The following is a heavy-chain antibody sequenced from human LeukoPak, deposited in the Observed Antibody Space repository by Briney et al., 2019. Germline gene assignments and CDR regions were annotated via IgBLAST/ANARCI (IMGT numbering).Heavy chain of an antibody. CDR2: ISAYNGNT. CDR1: GYTFTNYG. Sequence: ASVTVSFKSSGYTFTNYGISWVRQAPGQGLEWMGWISAYNGNTNYAQKLQGRVSMTTDTSTSTAYMELRSLRSDDTAGYYCARDRGVLMVYAISSNDYWGQGTLVTVSS. J-gene: IGHJ4*02. CDR3: ARDRGVLMVYAISSNDY. D-gene: IGHD2-8*01. V-gene: IGHV1-18*01.